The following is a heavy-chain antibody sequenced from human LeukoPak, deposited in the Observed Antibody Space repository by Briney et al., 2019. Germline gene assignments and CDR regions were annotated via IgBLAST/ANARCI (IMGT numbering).Heavy chain of an antibody. CDR2: ITPIFGTA. V-gene: IGHV1-69*01. CDR1: GGTFSRFT. D-gene: IGHD3-22*01. CDR3: AREWGLESSGYYYAY. J-gene: IGHJ4*02. Sequence: SVKVSCKSSGGTFSRFTISWVRQPPGQGFEWKGGITPIFGTANFAQKFQGRVSITADETTSTAFMELSSLRSEDTAVYYCAREWGLESSGYYYAYWGQGTLVTVSS.